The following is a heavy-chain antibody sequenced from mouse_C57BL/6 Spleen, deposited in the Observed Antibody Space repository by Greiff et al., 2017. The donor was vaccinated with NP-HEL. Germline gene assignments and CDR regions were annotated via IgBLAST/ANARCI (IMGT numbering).Heavy chain of an antibody. D-gene: IGHD2-3*01. CDR3: ARQEVTFDY. CDR1: GFTFSSYG. CDR2: ISSGGSYT. J-gene: IGHJ2*01. Sequence: EVKLVESGGDLVKPGGSLKLSCAASGFTFSSYGMSWVRQTPDKRLEWVATISSGGSYTYYPDSVKGRFTISRDNAKNTLYLQMSSLKSEDTAMYYCARQEVTFDYWGQGTTLTVSS. V-gene: IGHV5-6*02.